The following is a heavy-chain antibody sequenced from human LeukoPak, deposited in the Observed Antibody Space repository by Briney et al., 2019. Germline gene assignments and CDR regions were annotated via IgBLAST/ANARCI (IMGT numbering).Heavy chain of an antibody. V-gene: IGHV3-21*01. J-gene: IGHJ4*02. CDR3: ASDQWDGYRPNRFDY. D-gene: IGHD5-24*01. CDR2: ISSSSSYI. Sequence: GGSLRLSCAASGFTFSSYSMTWVRQAPGKGLEWVSSISSSSSYIYYADSVRGRFTISRDNAKNSLYLQMNSLRAEDTAVYYCASDQWDGYRPNRFDYWGQGTLVTVSS. CDR1: GFTFSSYS.